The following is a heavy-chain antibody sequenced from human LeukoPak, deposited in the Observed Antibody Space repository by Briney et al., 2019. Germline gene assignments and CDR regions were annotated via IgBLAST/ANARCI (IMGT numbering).Heavy chain of an antibody. CDR3: ARVNINNWHSCDY. J-gene: IGHJ4*02. D-gene: IGHD1-1*01. V-gene: IGHV4-4*02. CDR1: GGSISSNNW. Sequence: SETLSLTCAVSGGSISSNNWWGWVRQPPGKGLEWIGEIYHSGSPNYNPSLKSRVTISVDKSRNHFSLNLSSVTAADTAVYYCARVNINNWHSCDYWCQGTLVTVSS. CDR2: IYHSGSP.